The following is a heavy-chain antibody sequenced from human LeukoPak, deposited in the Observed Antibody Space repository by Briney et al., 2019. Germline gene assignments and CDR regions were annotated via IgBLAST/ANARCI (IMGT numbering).Heavy chain of an antibody. J-gene: IGHJ4*02. Sequence: PSQTLSLTCTVSVGSISSGNYHSSWIRQSAGKGMEWIGNIYMSGSTRYNPSLMSRVAMSVDTSKNQFSLKISSATAADTAVYYCARDWGIAAATPYYFDHWGQGILVTVSS. CDR1: VGSISSGNYH. CDR3: ARDWGIAAATPYYFDH. V-gene: IGHV4-61*09. D-gene: IGHD6-13*01. CDR2: IYMSGST.